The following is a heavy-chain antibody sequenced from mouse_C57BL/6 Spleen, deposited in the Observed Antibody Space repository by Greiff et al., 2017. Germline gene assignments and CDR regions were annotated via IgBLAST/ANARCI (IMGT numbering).Heavy chain of an antibody. V-gene: IGHV1-80*01. D-gene: IGHD2-1*01. CDR3: ARGNYVGAMDY. J-gene: IGHJ4*01. Sequence: LQQSGASVKISCKASGYAFSSYWMNWVKQRPGKGLEWIGQIYPGDGDTNYNGKFKGKATLTADKSSSTAYMQLSSLTSEDSAVYFCARGNYVGAMDYWGQGTSVTVSS. CDR1: GYAFSSYW. CDR2: IYPGDGDT.